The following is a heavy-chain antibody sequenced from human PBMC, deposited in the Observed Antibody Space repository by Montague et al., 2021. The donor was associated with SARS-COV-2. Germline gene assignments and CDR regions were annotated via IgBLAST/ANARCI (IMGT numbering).Heavy chain of an antibody. CDR3: AKDRQLVGDDAFDI. CDR1: GFTFSSYA. J-gene: IGHJ3*02. Sequence: SLRLSCAASGFTFSSYAMNWVSQAPGKGLEWVSTIGISDGNTYYADSVKGRFTISRDKSKNTLYLQMNRLRAEDTAVYYCAKDRQLVGDDAFDIWGQGTMVTVSS. V-gene: IGHV3-23*01. D-gene: IGHD6-13*01. CDR2: IGISDGNT.